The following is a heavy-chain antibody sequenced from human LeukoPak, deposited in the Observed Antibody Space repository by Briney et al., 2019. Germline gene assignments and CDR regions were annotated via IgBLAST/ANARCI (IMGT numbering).Heavy chain of an antibody. J-gene: IGHJ4*02. CDR2: IYHSGST. CDR3: ARAPSYYYDSSGYFFDY. Sequence: SETLSLTCTVSGYSISSGYYWGWIRQPPGKGLEWIGSIYHSGSTYYNPSLKSRVTISVDTSKNQFSLKLSSVTAADTAVYCCARAPSYYYDSSGYFFDYWGQGTLVTVSS. CDR1: GYSISSGYY. D-gene: IGHD3-22*01. V-gene: IGHV4-38-2*02.